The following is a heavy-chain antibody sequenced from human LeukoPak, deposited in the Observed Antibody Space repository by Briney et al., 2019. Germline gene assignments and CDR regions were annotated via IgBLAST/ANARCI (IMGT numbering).Heavy chain of an antibody. J-gene: IGHJ4*02. Sequence: AAVKVSCKASGYTFTSYYIHWVRQAPGQGLEWMGIINPSGGSTNYAQKFQGRVTMTRDTSTSTVYMELNSLRSEDTAIYYCARAEYYFGSRSHFDSWGQGTLVTVSS. CDR3: ARAEYYFGSRSHFDS. CDR2: INPSGGST. CDR1: GYTFTSYY. V-gene: IGHV1-46*01. D-gene: IGHD3-10*01.